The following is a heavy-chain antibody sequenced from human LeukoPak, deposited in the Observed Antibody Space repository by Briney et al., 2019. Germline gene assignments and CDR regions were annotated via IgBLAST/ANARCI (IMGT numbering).Heavy chain of an antibody. CDR1: GRSISSYY. CDR3: ARGRYSYGGYYFDY. Sequence: SETLSLTCTVSGRSISSYYRSWVRQPPGKGLEWVGYIDYSGSTNYNPSLKSRVTISVDTSKNQFSLKLSSVTAADTAVYYCARGRYSYGGYYFDYWGQGTLVTVSS. D-gene: IGHD5-18*01. V-gene: IGHV4-59*01. CDR2: IDYSGST. J-gene: IGHJ4*02.